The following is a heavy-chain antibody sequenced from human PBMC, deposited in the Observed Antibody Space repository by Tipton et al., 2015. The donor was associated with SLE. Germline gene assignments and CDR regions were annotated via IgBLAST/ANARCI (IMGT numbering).Heavy chain of an antibody. CDR3: ARSLYDFWSGSSYAFDI. Sequence: LRLSCTVSGGSISSSSYYWGWIRQPPGTGLEWIGSIYYSGSTYYNPSLKSRVTISVDTSKNQFSLKLTSVTAADTAVYYCARSLYDFWSGSSYAFDIWGQGTMVTVSS. D-gene: IGHD3-3*01. CDR1: GGSISSSSYY. V-gene: IGHV4-39*07. CDR2: IYYSGST. J-gene: IGHJ3*02.